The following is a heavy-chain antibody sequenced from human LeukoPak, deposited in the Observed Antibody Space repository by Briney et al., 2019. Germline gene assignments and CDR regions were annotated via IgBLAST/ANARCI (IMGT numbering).Heavy chain of an antibody. CDR3: ARGIWRSYGLDV. V-gene: IGHV3-74*01. J-gene: IGHJ6*02. Sequence: PGGSLRLSCAASGFTFSTYWMHWVRQAPGKGLVWLSRTSNDGSSTTYADSVKGRFTISRDNTKNTLYVQMDSLRPEDTAVYYCARGIWRSYGLDVRGQGTTVTVSS. CDR2: TSNDGSST. CDR1: GFTFSTYW.